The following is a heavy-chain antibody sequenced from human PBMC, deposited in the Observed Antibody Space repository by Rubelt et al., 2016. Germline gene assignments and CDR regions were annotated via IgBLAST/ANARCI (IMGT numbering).Heavy chain of an antibody. Sequence: QVQLQQWGAGLLKPSETLSLTCAVYGGSFSGYYWSWIRQPPGKGLEWIGEINHSGSTNYNPSLKSRVSISVDTSKNQFSLKLSSVTAADTAVYYCARGPQFPDSRGYYYIDYWGQGTLVTVSS. D-gene: IGHD3-22*01. CDR2: INHSGST. V-gene: IGHV4-34*01. CDR3: ARGPQFPDSRGYYYIDY. J-gene: IGHJ4*02. CDR1: GGSFSGYY.